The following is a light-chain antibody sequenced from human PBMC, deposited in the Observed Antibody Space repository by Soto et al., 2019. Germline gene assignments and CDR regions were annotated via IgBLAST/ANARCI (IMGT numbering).Light chain of an antibody. V-gene: IGKV1-27*01. CDR3: QKYNSAPKT. CDR1: QGISNY. Sequence: DIQMTQSPSSLSASVGDRVTITCRASQGISNYLAWYQQKPGKVPKLLIYAASTLQSGVTSRFSGSGSGTDFTLTISNLQPEDVATDYCQKYNSAPKTFGQGTKVEIK. J-gene: IGKJ1*01. CDR2: AAS.